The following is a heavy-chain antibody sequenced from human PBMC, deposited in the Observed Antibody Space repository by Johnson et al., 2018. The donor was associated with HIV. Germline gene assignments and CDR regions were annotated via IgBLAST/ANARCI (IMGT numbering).Heavy chain of an antibody. D-gene: IGHD1-26*01. CDR3: ARDRGYSGSYFGAFDI. V-gene: IGHV3-30*03. Sequence: QEQLVESGGGVFQPGKSLKVSCAASGFTFSSYDMHWVRQPPGKGLEWVAGISYDGSKEYYADSVKGRFTISRDNAKNTLYLQMNSLRAEDTAVYYCARDRGYSGSYFGAFDIWGQGTMVTVSS. CDR2: ISYDGSKE. J-gene: IGHJ3*02. CDR1: GFTFSSYD.